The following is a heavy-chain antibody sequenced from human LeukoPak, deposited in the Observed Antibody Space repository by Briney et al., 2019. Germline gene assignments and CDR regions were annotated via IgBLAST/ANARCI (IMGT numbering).Heavy chain of an antibody. CDR1: GYSISSGYY. V-gene: IGHV4-38-2*02. D-gene: IGHD6-13*01. CDR3: ARVAAGIGFFQH. CDR2: IHHSGST. Sequence: SETLSLTCIVSGYSISSGYYWGWIRQPPGKGLEWIGNIHHSGSTYNNPSLKSRVTISVDTSKNQLSLKLSSVTAADTAVYYCARVAAGIGFFQHWGQGTQVTVSS. J-gene: IGHJ1*01.